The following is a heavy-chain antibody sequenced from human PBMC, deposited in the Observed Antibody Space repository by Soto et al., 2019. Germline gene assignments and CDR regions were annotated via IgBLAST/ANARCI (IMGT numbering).Heavy chain of an antibody. D-gene: IGHD4-17*01. CDR3: ARERRYGDYEKYFDY. CDR1: GGSISSGDYY. J-gene: IGHJ4*02. Sequence: QVQLQESGPGLVKPPQTLSLTCTVSGGSISSGDYYWSWIRQPPGKGLEWIGYIYYSGSTYYNPSLKSRVTISVDTSKNQFSLKLSSVTAADTAVYYCARERRYGDYEKYFDYWGQGTLVTVSS. CDR2: IYYSGST. V-gene: IGHV4-30-4*01.